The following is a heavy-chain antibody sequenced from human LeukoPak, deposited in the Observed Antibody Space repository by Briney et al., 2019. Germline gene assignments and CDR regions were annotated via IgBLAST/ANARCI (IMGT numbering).Heavy chain of an antibody. CDR2: INWNGGST. V-gene: IGHV3-20*04. D-gene: IGHD1-26*01. CDR1: GFTFDDYG. CDR3: ARDYFGSPSALDY. Sequence: PGGSLRLSCAASGFTFDDYGMSWVRQAPGKGLEWVSGINWNGGSTGYADSVKGRFTISRDNAKSSLYLQINSLRAEDTALYYCARDYFGSPSALDYWGQGTLVTVSS. J-gene: IGHJ4*02.